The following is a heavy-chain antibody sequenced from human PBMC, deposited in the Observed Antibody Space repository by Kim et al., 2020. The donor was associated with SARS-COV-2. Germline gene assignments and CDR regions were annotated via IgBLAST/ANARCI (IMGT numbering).Heavy chain of an antibody. CDR3: AKDRTPGDGRWDSDY. D-gene: IGHD4-17*01. J-gene: IGHJ4*02. V-gene: IGHV3-23*01. CDR2: ISGNGRTT. Sequence: GRSLRLSCAASGFTFRTYAMSWVRQAPGKGLEWVSSISGNGRTTYYADSMRGRFTISRDNSKNTLYLQVNSLRAEDTAVYFCAKDRTPGDGRWDSDYWGQGTLVTVSS. CDR1: GFTFRTYA.